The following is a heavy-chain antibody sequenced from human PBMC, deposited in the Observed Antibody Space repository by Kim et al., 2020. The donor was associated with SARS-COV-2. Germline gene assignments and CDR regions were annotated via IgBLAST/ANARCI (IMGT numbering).Heavy chain of an antibody. J-gene: IGHJ6*02. Sequence: RYSPAFPGQVTISADKSISTAYLQWSSLKASDTAMYYCARLEVYYDGMDVWGQGTTVTVSS. CDR3: ARLEVYYDGMDV. V-gene: IGHV5-51*01.